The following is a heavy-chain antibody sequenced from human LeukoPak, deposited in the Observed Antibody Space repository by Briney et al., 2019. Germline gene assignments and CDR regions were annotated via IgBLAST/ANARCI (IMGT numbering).Heavy chain of an antibody. CDR1: GFTVSSNY. CDR2: IYSDGSR. Sequence: SGGSLSLSCAASGFTVSSNYMSCVRQAPGKGLEWVSDIYSDGSRYYVDSVKGRFTISRHNSKNTLYLQMNSLRAEDTATYYCATEPKTLFGALQPDYWGRGALVIVSS. D-gene: IGHD3-3*01. CDR3: ATEPKTLFGALQPDY. J-gene: IGHJ4*01. V-gene: IGHV3-53*04.